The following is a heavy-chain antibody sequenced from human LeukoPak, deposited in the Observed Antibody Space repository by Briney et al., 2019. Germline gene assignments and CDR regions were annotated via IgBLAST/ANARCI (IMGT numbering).Heavy chain of an antibody. CDR1: GYSFTSYW. CDR2: IYPGDSDT. J-gene: IGHJ4*02. CDR3: ARLLRVFGEFRGFDY. D-gene: IGHD3-10*02. Sequence: GESLKISCKGSGYSFTSYWNGWVRQLPGKGLQWMGIIYPGDSDTRYSPSFQGQVTISADKSISTAYLQWSSLKASDTAMYYCARLLRVFGEFRGFDYWGQGTLVTVSS. V-gene: IGHV5-51*01.